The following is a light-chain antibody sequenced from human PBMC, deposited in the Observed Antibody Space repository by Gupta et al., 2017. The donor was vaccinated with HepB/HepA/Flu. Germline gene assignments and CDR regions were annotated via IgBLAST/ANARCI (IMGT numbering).Light chain of an antibody. CDR2: GAS. J-gene: IGKJ1*01. CDR3: QQYGGAPRT. V-gene: IGKV3-20*01. Sequence: EIVLMQSPGTMPLSPGERATLSCRATQSVTTNLAWYQQKPGQAPRLLIYGASNRAAGVPDRFSGSGSGTDFILTISRLEPEDFSVYYCQQYGGAPRTFGQGTKVETK. CDR1: QSVTTN.